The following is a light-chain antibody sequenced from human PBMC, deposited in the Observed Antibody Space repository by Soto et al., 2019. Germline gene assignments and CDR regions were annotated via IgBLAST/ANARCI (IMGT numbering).Light chain of an antibody. J-gene: IGKJ2*01. CDR3: QQSYSAPYT. V-gene: IGKV1-39*01. CDR2: AAS. Sequence: DIQMTQSPSSLSASVGDRVTITCRASQSIYSSLNWYHQKPGKAPKLLIYAASNLQSGVPSRFSGSGSGTDYTLSIRSLRPEDFATYYCQQSYSAPYTFGQGTKLEI. CDR1: QSIYSS.